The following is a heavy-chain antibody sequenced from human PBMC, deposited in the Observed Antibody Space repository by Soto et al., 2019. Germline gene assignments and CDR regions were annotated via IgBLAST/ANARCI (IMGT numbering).Heavy chain of an antibody. Sequence: WGSLRLSCAASGFTVSSNYMNWVRQAPGKGQERVSIIYSDATTYYAESMKGRFTISRDMSKNTLYLQMNSLRAEDTDVYYCVKDSQYFYCSGYPDAAIAVYSQPWGQGTLVTVSP. CDR3: VKDSQYFYCSGYPDAAIAVYSQP. D-gene: IGHD2-15*01. J-gene: IGHJ1*01. V-gene: IGHV3-66*01. CDR2: IYSDATT. CDR1: GFTVSSNY.